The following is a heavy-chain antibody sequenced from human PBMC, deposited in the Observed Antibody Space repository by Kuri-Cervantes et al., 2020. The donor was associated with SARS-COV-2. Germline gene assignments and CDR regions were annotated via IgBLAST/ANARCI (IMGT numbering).Heavy chain of an antibody. Sequence: LNISFSFSLFTFSNYAIHWVRQSPVNWLECLALISYDGSDKNYADSVKGRFTISRENAKNSLYLQMNSLRAGDTAVHYCARSGRYGSGSEDAFDIWGQGTMVTVSS. CDR2: ISYDGSDK. D-gene: IGHD3-10*01. J-gene: IGHJ3*02. V-gene: IGHV3-30*07. CDR3: ARSGRYGSGSEDAFDI. CDR1: LFTFSNYA.